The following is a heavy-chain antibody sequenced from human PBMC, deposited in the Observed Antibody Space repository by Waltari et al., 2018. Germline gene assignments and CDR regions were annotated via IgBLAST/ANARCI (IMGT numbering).Heavy chain of an antibody. Sequence: EVQLVDSGGGLVQPGGSLRLSCAASGFTFSSNWMSWVRQAPGGGLEWLAKIRQDGSKQYYVDSVRGRFSISRDNAKNSLYLQLNSLRAEDTAIYYCARDFNWGWDFWGQGTLVTVSS. CDR1: GFTFSSNW. CDR2: IRQDGSKQ. CDR3: ARDFNWGWDF. V-gene: IGHV3-7*03. J-gene: IGHJ4*02. D-gene: IGHD7-27*01.